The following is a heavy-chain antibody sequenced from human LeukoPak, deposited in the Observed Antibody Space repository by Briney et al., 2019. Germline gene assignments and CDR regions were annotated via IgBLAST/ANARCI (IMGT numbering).Heavy chain of an antibody. CDR1: GYSFTSYW. CDR2: IYPGDSDT. V-gene: IGHV5-51*01. D-gene: IGHD6-19*01. J-gene: IGHJ3*02. CDR3: ASQGYSSGWYNAFDI. Sequence: GESLKISCKGSGYSFTSYWIGWERQMPGKGLEWMGIIYPGDSDTRYSPSFQGQVTISADKSISTAYLQWSSLKASDTAMYYCASQGYSSGWYNAFDIWGQGTMVTVSS.